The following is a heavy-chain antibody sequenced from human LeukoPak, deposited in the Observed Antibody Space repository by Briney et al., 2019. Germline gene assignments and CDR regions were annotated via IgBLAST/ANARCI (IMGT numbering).Heavy chain of an antibody. CDR3: AKDGIQLWLTYAFDI. CDR2: ISYDGSNK. D-gene: IGHD5-18*01. J-gene: IGHJ3*02. V-gene: IGHV3-30*18. CDR1: GFTFSSYG. Sequence: GRSLRLSCAASGFTFSSYGMHWVRQAPGKGLEWVAVISYDGSNKYYADSVKGRFTISRDNSKNTLYLQMNSLRAEDTAVYYCAKDGIQLWLTYAFDIWGQGTMVTVSS.